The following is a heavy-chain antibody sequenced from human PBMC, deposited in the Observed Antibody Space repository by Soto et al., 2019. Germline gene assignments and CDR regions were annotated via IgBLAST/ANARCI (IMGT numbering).Heavy chain of an antibody. CDR3: ARVQHYGDYGRFRAFDI. J-gene: IGHJ3*02. CDR2: ISAYNGNT. V-gene: IGHV1-18*01. D-gene: IGHD4-17*01. CDR1: GYTFTSYG. Sequence: QVQLVQSGAEVKKPGASVKVSCKASGYTFTSYGISWVRQAPGQGLEWMGWISAYNGNTNYAQKLQGRVTMTTDTSTSTAYMELRSLRSDDTAVYYCARVQHYGDYGRFRAFDIWGQGTMVTVSS.